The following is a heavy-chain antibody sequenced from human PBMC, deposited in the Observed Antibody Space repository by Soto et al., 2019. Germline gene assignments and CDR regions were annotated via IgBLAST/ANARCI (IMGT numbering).Heavy chain of an antibody. CDR3: GSVRPSGYVLS. V-gene: IGHV4-59*01. CDR2: VYFSGNT. D-gene: IGHD6-25*01. J-gene: IGHJ5*02. CDR1: GGSLSSYY. Sequence: KLSETLSLTCTVSGGSLSSYYWTWIRQSPGKGLEWIGYVYFSGNTNYNPSLKSRVTISIDTSKNQFSLRLASVTAADTAFYYCGSVRPSGYVLSWGQGTLVTVSS.